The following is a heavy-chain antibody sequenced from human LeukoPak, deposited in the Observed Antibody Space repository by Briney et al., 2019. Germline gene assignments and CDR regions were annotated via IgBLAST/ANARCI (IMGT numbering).Heavy chain of an antibody. CDR3: TRGAGWLIDY. J-gene: IGHJ4*02. CDR2: IHTSGST. Sequence: SETLSLTCTVSGGSISSYYWNWIRQPAGKGLEWIGRIHTSGSTNYNPSLKSRVTMSVDTSKNQFSLKLSSLTTADTAVYYCTRGAGWLIDYWGQGILVTVSS. CDR1: GGSISSYY. V-gene: IGHV4-4*07. D-gene: IGHD3-16*01.